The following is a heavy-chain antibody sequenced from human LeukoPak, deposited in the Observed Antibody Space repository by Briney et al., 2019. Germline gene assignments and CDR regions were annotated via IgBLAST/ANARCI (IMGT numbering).Heavy chain of an antibody. V-gene: IGHV3-21*01. J-gene: IGHJ4*02. CDR1: GFTFSSYT. D-gene: IGHD2-21*02. CDR3: ARDGDAPMTDFDY. Sequence: GGSLRLSCAASGFTFSSYTMNWVRQAPGKGLEWVSSINSRSNYIYYADSVKGRFTISRDNAKNSLYLQMNSLRADDTAVYYCARDGDAPMTDFDYWGQGTLVTVSS. CDR2: INSRSNYI.